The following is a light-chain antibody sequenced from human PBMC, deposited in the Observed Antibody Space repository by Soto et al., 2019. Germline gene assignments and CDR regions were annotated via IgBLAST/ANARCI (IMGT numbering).Light chain of an antibody. CDR3: QQFGSSPGFT. V-gene: IGKV3-20*01. Sequence: EIVLTQSPGTLSLSPGERATLYCRASQSINNRYLAWYQQKPGQAPRLLIFAASSRATGIPDRFSGSGSGTDFTLTISRLEPEDFAVYYCQQFGSSPGFTFGPGTKVDI. CDR2: AAS. J-gene: IGKJ3*01. CDR1: QSINNRY.